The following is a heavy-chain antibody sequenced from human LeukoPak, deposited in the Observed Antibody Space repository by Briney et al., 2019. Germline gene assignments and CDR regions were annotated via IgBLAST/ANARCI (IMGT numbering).Heavy chain of an antibody. CDR3: ARGVGALFDV. J-gene: IGHJ4*02. CDR2: ISTDSSTI. Sequence: GGSLRLSCEPSGFAFSTHAMDWVRQTPGKGLEWLSYISTDSSTIYYADSVKGRFTISRDNAKNSLYLQMSSLRDDDTAVYYCARGVGALFDVWGQGTLVTVS. D-gene: IGHD3-10*01. CDR1: GFAFSTHA. V-gene: IGHV3-48*02.